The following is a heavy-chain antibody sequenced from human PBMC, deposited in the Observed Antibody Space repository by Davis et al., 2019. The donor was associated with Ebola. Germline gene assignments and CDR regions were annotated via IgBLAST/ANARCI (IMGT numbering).Heavy chain of an antibody. V-gene: IGHV3-7*01. CDR3: ARDSSTFLAFDI. CDR2: IKQDGSEK. D-gene: IGHD2-21*01. CDR1: GFTFSSYW. J-gene: IGHJ3*02. Sequence: GESLKISCAASGFTFSSYWMSWVRQAPGKGLEWVANIKQDGSEKYYVDSVKGRFTISRDNAKNSLYLQMNSLRAEDTAVYYCARDSSTFLAFDIWGQGTMVTVSS.